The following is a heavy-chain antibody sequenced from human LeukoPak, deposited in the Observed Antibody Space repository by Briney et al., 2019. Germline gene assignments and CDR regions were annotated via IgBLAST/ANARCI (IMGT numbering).Heavy chain of an antibody. V-gene: IGHV3-66*01. CDR1: GFTVSSNY. J-gene: IGHJ6*02. Sequence: PGGSLRLSCAASGFTVSSNYMSWVRQAPGKGLEWVSVIYSGGSTYYADSVKGRFTISRDNSKNTLYLQVNSLRAEDTAVYYCARGAAALTFYYYYGMDVWGQGTTVTVSS. CDR2: IYSGGST. D-gene: IGHD6-13*01. CDR3: ARGAAALTFYYYYGMDV.